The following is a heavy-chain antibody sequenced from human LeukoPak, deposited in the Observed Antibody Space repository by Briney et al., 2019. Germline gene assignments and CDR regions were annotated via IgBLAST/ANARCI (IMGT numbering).Heavy chain of an antibody. CDR1: GGSISSSSYY. Sequence: SETLPLTCTVSGGSISSSSYYWGWIRQPPGKGLEWIGSIYYSGSTYYNPSLKSRVTISVDTSKNQFSLKLSSVTAADTAVYYCAVSSVRGEDNWGQGTLVTVSS. J-gene: IGHJ4*02. CDR2: IYYSGST. V-gene: IGHV4-39*01. CDR3: AVSSVRGEDN. D-gene: IGHD3-10*01.